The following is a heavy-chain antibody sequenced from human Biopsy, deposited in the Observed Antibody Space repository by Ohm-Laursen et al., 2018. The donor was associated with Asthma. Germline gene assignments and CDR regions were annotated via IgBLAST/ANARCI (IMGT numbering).Heavy chain of an antibody. D-gene: IGHD3-9*01. J-gene: IGHJ3*01. V-gene: IGHV1-3*04. Sequence: SVKVSCNTSGYNFISFAIHWVRQAPGQRLEWMGWVNTGNGDTKYSQKFQGRVTITRDASASTAYMELRSLRSEDTATYYCARTYYDFLTGQVKDVFGVWGQGTMVTVSS. CDR3: ARTYYDFLTGQVKDVFGV. CDR1: GYNFISFA. CDR2: VNTGNGDT.